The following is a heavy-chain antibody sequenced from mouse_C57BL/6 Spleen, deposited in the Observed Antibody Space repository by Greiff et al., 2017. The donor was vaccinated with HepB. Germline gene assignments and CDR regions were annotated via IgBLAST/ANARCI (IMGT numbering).Heavy chain of an antibody. V-gene: IGHV1-55*01. D-gene: IGHD2-5*01. CDR1: GYTFTSYW. CDR2: IYPGSGST. J-gene: IGHJ4*01. CDR3: ARLGYSNYYAMDY. Sequence: VQLQQPGAELVKPGASVKMSCKASGYTFTSYWITWVKQRPGQGLEWIGDIYPGSGSTNYNEKFKSKATLTVDTSSSTAYMQLSSLTSEDSAVYYCARLGYSNYYAMDYWGQGTSVTVSS.